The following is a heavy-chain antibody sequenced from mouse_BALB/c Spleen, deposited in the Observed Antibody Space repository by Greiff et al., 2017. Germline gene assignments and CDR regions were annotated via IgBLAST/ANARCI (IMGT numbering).Heavy chain of an antibody. CDR1: GYSFTSYW. CDR3: ARSYDLYAMDY. Sequence: VQLQESGPQLVRPGASVKISCKASGYSFTSYWMHWVKQRPGQGLEWIGMIDPSDSETRLNQKFKDKATLTVDKSSSTAYMQLSSPTSEDSAVYYCARSYDLYAMDYWGQGTSVTVSS. D-gene: IGHD2-10*02. V-gene: IGHV1S126*01. CDR2: IDPSDSET. J-gene: IGHJ4*01.